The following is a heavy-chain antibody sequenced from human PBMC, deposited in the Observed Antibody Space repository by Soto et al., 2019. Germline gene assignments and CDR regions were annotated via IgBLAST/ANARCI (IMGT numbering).Heavy chain of an antibody. CDR1: GFTFSSYA. Sequence: EVQLLESGGGLVQPGGSLRLSCAASGFTFSSYAMSWVRQAPGKGLEWVAAISGSGGSTYYADSVKGRFTISGDNSKNTLYLRMNSLRAEDTAVYYCAKLGGRSRVDPRFDYWGQGTLVTVSS. J-gene: IGHJ4*02. V-gene: IGHV3-23*01. CDR3: AKLGGRSRVDPRFDY. CDR2: ISGSGGST.